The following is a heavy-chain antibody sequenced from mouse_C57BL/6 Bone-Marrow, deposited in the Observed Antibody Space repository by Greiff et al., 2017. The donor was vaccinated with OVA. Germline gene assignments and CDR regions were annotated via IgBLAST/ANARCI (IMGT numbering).Heavy chain of an antibody. CDR1: GYTFTSYW. D-gene: IGHD3-2*02. J-gene: IGHJ2*01. CDR2: IDPSDSET. Sequence: QVQLQQPGAELVRPGSSVKLSCKASGYTFTSYWMHWVKQRPIQGLEWIGNIDPSDSETHYNQKFKDKATLSVDKSSSTAYMQLSSLTSEDSAVYYCAAAQATYYFDYWGQGTTLTVSS. V-gene: IGHV1-52*01. CDR3: AAAQATYYFDY.